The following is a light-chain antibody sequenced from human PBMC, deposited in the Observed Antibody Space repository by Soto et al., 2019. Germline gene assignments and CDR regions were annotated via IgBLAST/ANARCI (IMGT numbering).Light chain of an antibody. CDR1: SSDVGGYNY. J-gene: IGLJ1*01. Sequence: QSALTQPASVSGSPGQSITISCTGTSSDVGGYNYVSWYQQHPGKAPKLMIYEVSNRPSGVSNRFSGSKSGNTASLTISGLQAEDEADYYCCSYTSSSNYVFGTGTKVTV. CDR2: EVS. CDR3: CSYTSSSNYV. V-gene: IGLV2-14*01.